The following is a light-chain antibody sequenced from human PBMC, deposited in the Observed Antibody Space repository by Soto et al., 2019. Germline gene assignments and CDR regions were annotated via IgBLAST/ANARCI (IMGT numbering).Light chain of an antibody. CDR3: LQAISFPIT. Sequence: DIQITQTPSSVSASIGDRVSITCRARQGITTYLGWYQQKPGQAPKLLIYAASSLQTGVPSRFSGSGSGTDFTLTISSLQPEDFGTYYCLQAISFPITFGQGTRLEIK. J-gene: IGKJ5*01. V-gene: IGKV1-12*01. CDR1: QGITTY. CDR2: AAS.